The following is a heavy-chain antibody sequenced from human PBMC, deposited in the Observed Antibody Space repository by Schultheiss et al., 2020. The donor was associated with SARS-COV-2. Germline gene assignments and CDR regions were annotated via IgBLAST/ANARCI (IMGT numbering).Heavy chain of an antibody. D-gene: IGHD6-19*01. CDR2: INHSGST. Sequence: SETLSLTCAVYGGSFSGYYWSWIRQPPGKGLEWIGEINHSGSTNYNPSLKSRVTISVDTSKNQFSLKLSSVTAADTAVYYCAGGSFRPGSGWYHRNNGMDVWGQGTTVTVSS. CDR1: GGSFSGYY. CDR3: AGGSFRPGSGWYHRNNGMDV. J-gene: IGHJ6*02. V-gene: IGHV4-34*01.